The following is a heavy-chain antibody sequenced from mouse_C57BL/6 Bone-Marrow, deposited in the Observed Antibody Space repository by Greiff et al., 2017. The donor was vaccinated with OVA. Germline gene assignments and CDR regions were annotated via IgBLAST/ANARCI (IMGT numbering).Heavy chain of an antibody. D-gene: IGHD1-1*01. Sequence: QVQLQQPGAELVMPGASVKLSCKASGYTFTSYWMHWVKQRPGQGLEWIGEIDPSDSYTNYNQKFKGKSTLTVDKSSSTAYMQLSSLTSEDSAVYDCARDYYGSSYLWYFDVWGTGTTVTVSS. J-gene: IGHJ1*03. CDR3: ARDYYGSSYLWYFDV. V-gene: IGHV1-69*01. CDR2: IDPSDSYT. CDR1: GYTFTSYW.